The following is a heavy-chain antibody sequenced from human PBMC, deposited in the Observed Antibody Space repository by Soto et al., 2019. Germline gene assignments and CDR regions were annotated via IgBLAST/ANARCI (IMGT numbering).Heavy chain of an antibody. CDR3: ARTGDGNPNNLDY. CDR2: INQDGNED. D-gene: IGHD1-1*01. V-gene: IGHV3-7*01. Sequence: VHLEESGGGLVQPGGSLRLSCAASGFTFSSYWMNWVRQAPVRGLEWVANINQDGNEDNLLDSVKGRFTISRDNAKNSLFWQINSLRVNDTAVYSCARTGDGNPNNLDYWGQGDLVSVSS. CDR1: GFTFSSYW. J-gene: IGHJ4*02.